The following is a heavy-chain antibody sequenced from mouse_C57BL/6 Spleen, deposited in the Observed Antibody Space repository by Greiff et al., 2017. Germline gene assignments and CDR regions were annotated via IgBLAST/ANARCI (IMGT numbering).Heavy chain of an antibody. V-gene: IGHV1-62-2*01. J-gene: IGHJ3*01. Sequence: VQRVESGAELVKPGASVKLSCKASGYTFTEYTIHWVKQRSGQGLEWIGWFYPGSGSIKYNEKFKDKATLTADKSSSTVYMELSRLTSEDSAVYFGAGHEEEGYYGSSPFAYWGQGTLVTVSA. CDR1: GYTFTEYT. CDR3: AGHEEEGYYGSSPFAY. D-gene: IGHD1-1*01. CDR2: FYPGSGSI.